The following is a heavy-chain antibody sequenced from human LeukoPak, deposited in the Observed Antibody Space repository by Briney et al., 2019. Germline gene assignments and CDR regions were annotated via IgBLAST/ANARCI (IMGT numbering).Heavy chain of an antibody. D-gene: IGHD4-17*01. J-gene: IGHJ3*02. CDR1: GGSISSGSYY. CDR2: IYTSGST. V-gene: IGHV4-61*02. CDR3: ARDWTGYGDYVSFAFDI. Sequence: SETLSLTCAVSGGSISSGSYYWSWIRQPAGKGLEWIGRIYTSGSTNYNPSLKSRVTISVDTSKNQFSLKLSSVTAADTAVYYCARDWTGYGDYVSFAFDIWGQGTMVTVSS.